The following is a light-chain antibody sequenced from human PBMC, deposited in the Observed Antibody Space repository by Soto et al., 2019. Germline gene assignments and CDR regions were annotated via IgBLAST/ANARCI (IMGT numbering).Light chain of an antibody. Sequence: QSALTQPASVSGSPGQSITISCTATSSDVGGYNYVSWYQQHPGKAPKLMIYDVSNRXXWVXXRFSGSKSGNTASLTISGXXXXXXADYYCSSYTSSSTLYVFGTGTKLTVL. CDR3: SSYTSSSTLYV. CDR1: SSDVGGYNY. CDR2: DVS. V-gene: IGLV2-14*01. J-gene: IGLJ1*01.